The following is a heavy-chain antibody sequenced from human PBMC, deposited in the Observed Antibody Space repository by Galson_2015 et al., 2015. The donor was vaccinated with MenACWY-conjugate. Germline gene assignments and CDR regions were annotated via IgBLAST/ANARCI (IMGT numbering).Heavy chain of an antibody. CDR2: IKSKTDGGTT. J-gene: IGHJ4*02. Sequence: SLRLSCAASGFTFSNAWMSWVRQAPGKGLEWAGRIKSKTDGGTTDYAAPVKGRFTISRDDSKNTLYLQMNSLKTEDTAVYYCTTRPCIVVVTDYWGQGTLVTVSS. CDR3: TTRPCIVVVTDY. CDR1: GFTFSNAW. D-gene: IGHD2-21*02. V-gene: IGHV3-15*01.